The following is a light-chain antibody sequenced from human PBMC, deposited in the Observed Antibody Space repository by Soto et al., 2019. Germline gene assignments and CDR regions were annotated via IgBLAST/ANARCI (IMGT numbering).Light chain of an antibody. CDR3: SLYTSSSNLD. V-gene: IGLV2-14*01. Sequence: QSALTQPASVSGSPGQSITISCTGTISDVGGYNYVSWYQQHPGKAPKLMIYDVSNLPSGVSHRFSGSKSGNTASLTISGLQAEDEADYYCSLYTSSSNLDFGTGTKLTVL. CDR1: ISDVGGYNY. J-gene: IGLJ1*01. CDR2: DVS.